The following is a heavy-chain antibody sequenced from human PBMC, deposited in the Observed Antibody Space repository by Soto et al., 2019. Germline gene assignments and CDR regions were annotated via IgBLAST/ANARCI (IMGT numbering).Heavy chain of an antibody. V-gene: IGHV1-8*01. Sequence: ASVKVSCKASGYTFTSYDINWVRQATGQGLEWMGWMNPNSGNTGYAQKFQGRVTMTRNTSISTAYMELSSLRSEDTAVYYCARGEVAGPIYYYYYGMDVWGQGTTVTVSS. J-gene: IGHJ6*02. CDR3: ARGEVAGPIYYYYYGMDV. D-gene: IGHD6-19*01. CDR1: GYTFTSYD. CDR2: MNPNSGNT.